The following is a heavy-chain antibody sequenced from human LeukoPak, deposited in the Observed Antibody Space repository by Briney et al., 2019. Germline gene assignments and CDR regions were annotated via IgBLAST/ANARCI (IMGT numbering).Heavy chain of an antibody. CDR1: GFTFNSYE. D-gene: IGHD3-22*01. Sequence: GGSLRLSXAASGFTFNSYEMNWVRQAPGKGLEWVSYITSSGSTVYYADSVKGRFTISRDNAKKSLYLQMNRLRAEDTAVYYCARDIDSSGLDAFDIWGQGTMVTVSS. CDR2: ITSSGSTV. V-gene: IGHV3-48*03. CDR3: ARDIDSSGLDAFDI. J-gene: IGHJ3*02.